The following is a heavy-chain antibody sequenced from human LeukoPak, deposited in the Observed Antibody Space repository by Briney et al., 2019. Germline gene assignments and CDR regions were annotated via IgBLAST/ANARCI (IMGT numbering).Heavy chain of an antibody. D-gene: IGHD3-22*01. CDR2: ISAYNGNT. J-gene: IGHJ1*01. CDR1: GYTFTSYG. V-gene: IGHV1-18*01. Sequence: GASVKVSCKASGYTFTSYGISWVRQAPGQGLEWMGWISAYNGNTNYAQKLQGRVTMTTDTSTTTAYMELRSLRSDDTAIYYCARDQNYYDSSGFKYFPHWGQGTLVTVSS. CDR3: ARDQNYYDSSGFKYFPH.